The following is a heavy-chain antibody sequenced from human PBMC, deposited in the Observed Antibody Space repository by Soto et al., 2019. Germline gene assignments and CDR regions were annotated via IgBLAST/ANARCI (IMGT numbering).Heavy chain of an antibody. CDR1: GFTFDDYA. CDR2: ISWNSGSI. J-gene: IGHJ3*02. CDR3: AKDTRAVVIAIYAFDI. D-gene: IGHD2-21*01. V-gene: IGHV3-9*01. Sequence: EVQLVESGGGLVQPGRSLRLSCAASGFTFDDYAMHWVRQAPGKGLEWVSGISWNSGSIGYADSVKGRFTISRDNAKNSLYLQMNSLRAEDTALYYCAKDTRAVVIAIYAFDIWGQGTMVTVSS.